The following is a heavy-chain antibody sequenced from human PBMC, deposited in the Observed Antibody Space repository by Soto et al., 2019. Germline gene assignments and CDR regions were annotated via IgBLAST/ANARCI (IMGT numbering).Heavy chain of an antibody. J-gene: IGHJ4*02. V-gene: IGHV4-34*01. CDR3: ARGQRNLDY. CDR1: GGSFSGYY. CDR2: INHSGST. Sequence: SETLSLTCAVYGGSFSGYYWSWIRQPPGKGLEWIGEINHSGSTNYNPSLKSRVTISVDTSKNQFSLKLSSVTAADTAVYYCARGQRNLDYWGQGTLVTVAS.